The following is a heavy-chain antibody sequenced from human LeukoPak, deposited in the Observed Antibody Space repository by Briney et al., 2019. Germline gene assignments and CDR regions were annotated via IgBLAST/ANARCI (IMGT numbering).Heavy chain of an antibody. V-gene: IGHV3-30*02. D-gene: IGHD3-3*01. CDR3: AKVVGYNFWSGFDY. J-gene: IGHJ4*02. CDR1: GFTFSSYG. Sequence: PGGSLRLSCAASGFTFSSYGMHWVRQAPGKGLEWVAFIRYDGSNKYYADSVKGRFTISRDNSKNTLYLEMNSLRAEDTAVYYCAKVVGYNFWSGFDYWGQGALVTVSS. CDR2: IRYDGSNK.